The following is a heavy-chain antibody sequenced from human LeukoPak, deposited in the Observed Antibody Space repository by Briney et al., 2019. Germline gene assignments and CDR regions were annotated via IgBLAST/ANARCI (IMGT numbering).Heavy chain of an antibody. CDR2: IWYDGNNK. Sequence: PGGSLRLSCAASGFTFSSYGMHWVRQAPGKGLEWVAIIWYDGNNKYYGDSVKSRFTISRDNSKNTLHLQVDNLRAEDTAVYYCARDGSFWRGYPYYFDYWGQGTLVTVSS. J-gene: IGHJ4*02. V-gene: IGHV3-33*01. CDR1: GFTFSSYG. CDR3: ARDGSFWRGYPYYFDY. D-gene: IGHD3-3*01.